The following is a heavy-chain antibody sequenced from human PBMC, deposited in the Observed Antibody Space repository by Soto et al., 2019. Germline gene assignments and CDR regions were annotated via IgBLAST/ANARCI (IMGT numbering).Heavy chain of an antibody. CDR3: ARETYSNYGGWIDY. D-gene: IGHD4-4*01. J-gene: IGHJ4*02. V-gene: IGHV4-4*02. Sequence: QVQLQESGPRLVKPSGTLSLRCTVSGGSISSNNWWTWVRQPPGKGLEWIGEIYHSGDTNYKPSLESRVSISVDKSKNQISLRLNSLTVADTAVYYCARETYSNYGGWIDYWGQGALVTVSS. CDR2: IYHSGDT. CDR1: GGSISSNNW.